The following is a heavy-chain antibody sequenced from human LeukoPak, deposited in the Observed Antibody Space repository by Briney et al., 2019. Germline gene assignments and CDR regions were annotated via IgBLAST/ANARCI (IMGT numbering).Heavy chain of an antibody. D-gene: IGHD2-2*02. CDR1: GGSISSYY. CDR3: ARNVVVPAAIPDYYYYYGMDV. V-gene: IGHV4-4*07. J-gene: IGHJ6*02. CDR2: IYTSGST. Sequence: PSETLSLTCTVSGGSISSYYWSWIRQPAGKGLEWIGRIYTSGSTNYNPSLKSRVTMSVDTSKSQFSLKLSSVTAADTAVYYCARNVVVPAAIPDYYYYYGMDVWGQGTTVTVSS.